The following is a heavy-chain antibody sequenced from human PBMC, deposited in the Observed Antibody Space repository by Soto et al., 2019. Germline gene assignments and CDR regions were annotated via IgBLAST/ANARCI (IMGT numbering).Heavy chain of an antibody. CDR1: GYTFTDYW. V-gene: IGHV5-51*01. J-gene: IGHJ6*02. D-gene: IGHD2-2*01. CDR3: ARQLLGFCSSTSCLNYYYYGMDV. Sequence: GESLKISCKGSGYTFTDYWIGWVRQLPGKGLEWMGIIYPGDSDTRYSPSFQGQVTITADKSTSTAYLQWSSLKASDTAMYYCARQLLGFCSSTSCLNYYYYGMDVWGQGTTVTVSS. CDR2: IYPGDSDT.